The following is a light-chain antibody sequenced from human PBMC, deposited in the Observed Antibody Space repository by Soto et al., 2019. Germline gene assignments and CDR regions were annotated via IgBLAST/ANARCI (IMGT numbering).Light chain of an antibody. Sequence: EIVMTQSPATLSVSPGERATLSCRASQSVSANLAWYQQKPGQAPRLLIYGASTRATGIPARFSGSGSGTEFTLTISSLQSEDFAVYYCHQYNNWPRTFRQGTKVEIK. CDR1: QSVSAN. CDR3: HQYNNWPRT. CDR2: GAS. V-gene: IGKV3-15*01. J-gene: IGKJ1*01.